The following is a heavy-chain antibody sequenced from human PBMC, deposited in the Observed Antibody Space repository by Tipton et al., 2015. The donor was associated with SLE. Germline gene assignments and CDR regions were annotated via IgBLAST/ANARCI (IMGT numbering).Heavy chain of an antibody. D-gene: IGHD2-15*01. V-gene: IGHV3-30*04. Sequence: SLRLSCAASGFTFSSYAMHWVRQAPGKGLEWVAVISYDGSNKYYADSVKGRFTISRDNSKNTLYLQMNSRRAEDTAVYYCARRRNYGYCSGGSCSGGSFDYWGQGTLVTVSS. CDR3: ARRRNYGYCSGGSCSGGSFDY. CDR2: ISYDGSNK. CDR1: GFTFSSYA. J-gene: IGHJ4*02.